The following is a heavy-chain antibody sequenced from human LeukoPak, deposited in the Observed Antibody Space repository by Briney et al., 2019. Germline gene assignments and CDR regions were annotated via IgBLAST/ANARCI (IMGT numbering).Heavy chain of an antibody. CDR3: ATSSSGWYGMDV. Sequence: ASVKVSCKVSGYTLTELSMHWVRQAPGKGLEWIGGFDPEDGETIYAQKFQGRVTMTEDTSTDTAYMELSSLRSEDTAVYYCATSSSGWYGMDVWGQGTTVTVSS. J-gene: IGHJ6*02. CDR1: GYTLTELS. CDR2: FDPEDGET. D-gene: IGHD6-19*01. V-gene: IGHV1-24*01.